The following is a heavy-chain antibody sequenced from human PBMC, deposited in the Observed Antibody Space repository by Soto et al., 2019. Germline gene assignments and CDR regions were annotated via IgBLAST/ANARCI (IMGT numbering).Heavy chain of an antibody. CDR2: ISAYNGNT. CDR3: AVKFWNNRRNDAFDI. CDR1: GYTLTSYG. D-gene: IGHD3-3*01. J-gene: IGHJ3*02. Sequence: QVQLVQSGAEVKKPGASVKVSCKASGYTLTSYGISWVRQAPGQGLEWMGWISAYNGNTNYAQKLQGRVTMTTDTSTSTAYMELRSLRSDDTAVYYCAVKFWNNRRNDAFDIWGQGTMVTVSS. V-gene: IGHV1-18*01.